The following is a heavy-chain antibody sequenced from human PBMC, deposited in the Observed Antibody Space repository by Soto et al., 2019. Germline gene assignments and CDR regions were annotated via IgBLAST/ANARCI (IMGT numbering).Heavy chain of an antibody. J-gene: IGHJ4*02. Sequence: QVHLVQSGAEVKKPGASVKVSCKASGNTFINYGVSWVRQAPGQVLEWMGWLSPHKDNTNDAQNFQGRVTMTTDTSTRTAYMELRSLRSDDTAVYYCATAVRGSGSYYGEWGPGTLVTVSS. CDR1: GNTFINYG. CDR2: LSPHKDNT. V-gene: IGHV1-18*01. D-gene: IGHD3-10*01. CDR3: ATAVRGSGSYYGE.